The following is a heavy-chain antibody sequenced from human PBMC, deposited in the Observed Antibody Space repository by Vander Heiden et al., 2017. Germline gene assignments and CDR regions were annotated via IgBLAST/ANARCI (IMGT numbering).Heavy chain of an antibody. D-gene: IGHD1-26*01. CDR1: GFTFSSYA. J-gene: IGHJ3*02. Sequence: EVQLLESGGGLLQPGGSLRLSCAASGFTFSSYAMSWVRQAPGKGLEWVSAISGSGGSTYYADSVKGRFTISRDNSKNTLYLQMNSLRAEDTAVYYCAKGGGSYGDAFDIWGQGTMVTVSS. CDR2: ISGSGGST. CDR3: AKGGGSYGDAFDI. V-gene: IGHV3-23*01.